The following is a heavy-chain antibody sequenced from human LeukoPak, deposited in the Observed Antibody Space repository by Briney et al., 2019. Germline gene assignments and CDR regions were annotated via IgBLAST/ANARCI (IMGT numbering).Heavy chain of an antibody. J-gene: IGHJ4*02. CDR3: AKGSLEKTPTTGYFDY. D-gene: IGHD1-14*01. CDR1: GFTFSNYA. V-gene: IGHV3-23*01. Sequence: GGSLRLSCAASGFTFSNYAMSWVRQAPGRGLEWVSIISYNSVYTNYADSVKGRFTMSRDNSKNTHYLQMNSLRAEDTAVYYCAKGSLEKTPTTGYFDYWGQGTLVTVSS. CDR2: ISYNSVYT.